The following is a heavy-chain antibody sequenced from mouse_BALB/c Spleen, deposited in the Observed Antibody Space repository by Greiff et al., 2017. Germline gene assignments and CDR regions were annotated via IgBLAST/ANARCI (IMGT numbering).Heavy chain of an antibody. CDR1: GFNIKDTY. Sequence: DVKLQESGAELVKPGASVKLSCTASGFNIKDTYMHWVKQRPEQGLEWIGRIDPANGNTKYDPKFQGKATITADTSSNTAYLQLSSLTSEDTAVYYCASYGNYVAYWGQGTLVTVSA. J-gene: IGHJ3*01. D-gene: IGHD2-1*01. CDR2: IDPANGNT. CDR3: ASYGNYVAY. V-gene: IGHV14-3*02.